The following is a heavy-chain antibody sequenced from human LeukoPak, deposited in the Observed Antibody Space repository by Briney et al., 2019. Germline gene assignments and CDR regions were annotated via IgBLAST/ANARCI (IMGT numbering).Heavy chain of an antibody. D-gene: IGHD2-15*01. CDR2: IKPNSGGT. J-gene: IGHJ5*02. Sequence: ASVKVSCKAAGYTFTGYYMFWVRQAPGQGLEWMGRIKPNSGGTNYAQKFQGRVTMTRDTSISTAYMELSRLRSDDTAVYYCARGYCSGGSCYSVENWFDPWGPGTLVTVSS. CDR3: ARGYCSGGSCYSVENWFDP. CDR1: GYTFTGYY. V-gene: IGHV1-2*06.